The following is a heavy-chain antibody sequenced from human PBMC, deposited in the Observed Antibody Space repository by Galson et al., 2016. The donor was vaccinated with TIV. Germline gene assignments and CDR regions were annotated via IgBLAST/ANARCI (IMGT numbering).Heavy chain of an antibody. CDR3: AHGPRHIMTGYYYFDS. Sequence: PALVKPTQTLRLTCTFSGFSITTSGVTVGWIRRPPGKALEWLAVIYWNDDTRYRPSLKSRLTITKETSKNQVVRMLSNMDPVDTATYYCAHGPRHIMTGYYYFDSWGQGALVTVSS. V-gene: IGHV2-5*01. D-gene: IGHD3-9*01. J-gene: IGHJ4*02. CDR2: IYWNDDT. CDR1: GFSITTSGVT.